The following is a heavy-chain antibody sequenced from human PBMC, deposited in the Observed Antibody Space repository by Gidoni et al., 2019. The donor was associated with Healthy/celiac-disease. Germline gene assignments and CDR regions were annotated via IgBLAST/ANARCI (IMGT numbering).Heavy chain of an antibody. Sequence: QVQLVQSGAEVKKPGSSVKVSCKASGGTFSSYAISWVRQAPGQGLEWMGGIIPIFGTANYAQKFKGRVTITADKSTSTAYMELSSLRSEDTAVYYCARDGDWALAVAPTDDAFDIWGQGTMVTVSS. J-gene: IGHJ3*02. V-gene: IGHV1-69*06. D-gene: IGHD6-19*01. CDR1: GGTFSSYA. CDR2: IIPIFGTA. CDR3: ARDGDWALAVAPTDDAFDI.